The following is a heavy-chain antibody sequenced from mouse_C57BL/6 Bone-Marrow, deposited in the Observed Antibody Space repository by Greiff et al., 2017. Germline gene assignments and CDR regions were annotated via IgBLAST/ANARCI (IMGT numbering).Heavy chain of an antibody. CDR1: GYTFTSYW. J-gene: IGHJ2*01. Sequence: QVQLQQPGAELVKPGASVKMSCKASGYTFTSYWITWVKQRPGQGLEWIGDIYPGSGSTNYNEKFKSKATLTVDTSSSTAYMQLSSLTSEDSAVYYCARRGGSSSPFDYWGQGTTLTVSS. CDR2: IYPGSGST. CDR3: ARRGGSSSPFDY. D-gene: IGHD1-1*01. V-gene: IGHV1-55*01.